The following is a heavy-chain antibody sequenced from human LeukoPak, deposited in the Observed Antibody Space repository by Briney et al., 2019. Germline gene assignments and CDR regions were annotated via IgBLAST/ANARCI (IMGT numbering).Heavy chain of an antibody. CDR1: GRSISSYY. D-gene: IGHD2-21*02. V-gene: IGHV4-4*07. Sequence: SETLSLTCTVSGRSISSYYWSWIRQPAGKGLEWVGRIYTSGSANYNPSLKSRVTMSVDTSKNQFSLKLSSVTAADTAVYYCAREAYCGSDCANYYYYYMDVWGKGTTVTISS. J-gene: IGHJ6*03. CDR2: IYTSGSA. CDR3: AREAYCGSDCANYYYYYMDV.